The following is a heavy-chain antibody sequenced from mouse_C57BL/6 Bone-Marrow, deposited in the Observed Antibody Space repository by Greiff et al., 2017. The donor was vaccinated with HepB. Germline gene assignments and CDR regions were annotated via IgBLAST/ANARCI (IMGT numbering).Heavy chain of an antibody. CDR3: ARNYGTSFDY. CDR2: INPYNGGT. V-gene: IGHV1-19*01. J-gene: IGHJ2*01. Sequence: VQLKQSGPVLVKPGASVKMSCKASGYTFTDYYMNWVKQSHGKSLEWIGVINPYNGGTSYNQKFKGKATLTVDKSSSTAYMELNSLTSEDSAVYYCARNYGTSFDYWGQGTTLTVSS. D-gene: IGHD1-1*01. CDR1: GYTFTDYY.